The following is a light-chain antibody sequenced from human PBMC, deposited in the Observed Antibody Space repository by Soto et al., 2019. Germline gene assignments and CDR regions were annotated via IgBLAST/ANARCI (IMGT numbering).Light chain of an antibody. CDR2: AAF. Sequence: DIQMTQSPSSVSASVGDRVTITCRASQDTSNWLAWYQQKPGKAPKLLIYAAFNLQSGVPSRFSGSGSRTDFTLTISSLQPEDFATYYCQQANSFPWTFGQGTKVEIK. CDR3: QQANSFPWT. J-gene: IGKJ1*01. CDR1: QDTSNW. V-gene: IGKV1-12*02.